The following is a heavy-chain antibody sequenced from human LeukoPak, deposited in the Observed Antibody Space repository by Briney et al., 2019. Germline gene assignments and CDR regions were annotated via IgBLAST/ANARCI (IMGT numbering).Heavy chain of an antibody. D-gene: IGHD5-18*01. Sequence: PGGSLRLSCAASGFTFSRHAMHWVRQAPGKGLEYISSISDNGGSTFYANSVKGRFTISRDNSNNMLYLQMGSLRVEDMAVYYCSRGLDRGYAYGPLEWGQGDLVTFAS. V-gene: IGHV3-64*01. CDR3: SRGLDRGYAYGPLE. CDR2: ISDNGGST. J-gene: IGHJ4*02. CDR1: GFTFSRHA.